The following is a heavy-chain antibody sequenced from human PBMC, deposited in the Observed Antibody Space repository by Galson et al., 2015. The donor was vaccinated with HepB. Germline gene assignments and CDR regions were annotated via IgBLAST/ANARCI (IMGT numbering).Heavy chain of an antibody. D-gene: IGHD3-10*01. V-gene: IGHV3-23*01. Sequence: SLRLSCAASGFTFSSYAMAWVRQAPEKGLEWVSSISVSGDRTYYADSVKGRFAISRDNSKNTLYLQVNSLRAEDTAIYYCAKGSRGSYEYWGQGTLVTVPS. CDR3: AKGSRGSYEY. CDR1: GFTFSSYA. CDR2: ISVSGDRT. J-gene: IGHJ4*02.